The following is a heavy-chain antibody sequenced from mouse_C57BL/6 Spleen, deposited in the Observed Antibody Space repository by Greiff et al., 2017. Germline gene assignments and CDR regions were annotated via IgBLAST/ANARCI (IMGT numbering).Heavy chain of an antibody. V-gene: IGHV1-39*01. CDR1: GYSFTDYN. J-gene: IGHJ4*01. Sequence: LQESGPELVKPGASVKISCKASGYSFTDYNMNWVKQSNGKSLEWIGVINPNYGTTSYNQKFKGKATLTVDQSSSTAYMQLNSLTSEDSAVYYCARYAPFITTVVDYYAMDYWGQGTSVTVSS. CDR2: INPNYGTT. CDR3: ARYAPFITTVVDYYAMDY. D-gene: IGHD1-1*01.